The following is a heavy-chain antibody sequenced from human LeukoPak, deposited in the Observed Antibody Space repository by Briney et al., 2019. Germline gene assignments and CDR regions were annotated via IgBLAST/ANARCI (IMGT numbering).Heavy chain of an antibody. Sequence: ASVKVSCKASGGTFSSYAISWVRQAPGQGLEWMGRIIPILGIAHYAQKFQGRVTITADKSTSTAYMELSSLRSEDTAVYYCARVGEDSSSWYGNGPWGLEYYYGMDVWGQGTTVTVSS. J-gene: IGHJ6*02. CDR3: ARVGEDSSSWYGNGPWGLEYYYGMDV. D-gene: IGHD6-13*01. CDR2: IIPILGIA. CDR1: GGTFSSYA. V-gene: IGHV1-69*04.